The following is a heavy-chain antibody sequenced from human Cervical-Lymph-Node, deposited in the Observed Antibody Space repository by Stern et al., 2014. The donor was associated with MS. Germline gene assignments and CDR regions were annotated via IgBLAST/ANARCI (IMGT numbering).Heavy chain of an antibody. V-gene: IGHV1-69*01. CDR2: IIPMLGTS. CDR3: AMLITGHF. J-gene: IGHJ4*02. Sequence: LQLVQSGAEVKKPGSSVKVSCKASGVAFNKYVMSWVRQAPGQGLEWMGGIIPMLGTSRYAQRFQGRVTITADDSTSTAYMEMSSLTYEDTAVYYCAMLITGHFWGQGTLVSVSS. CDR1: GVAFNKYV. D-gene: IGHD1-14*01.